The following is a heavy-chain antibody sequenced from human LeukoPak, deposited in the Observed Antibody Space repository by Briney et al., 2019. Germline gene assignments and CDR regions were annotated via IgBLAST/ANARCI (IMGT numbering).Heavy chain of an antibody. CDR1: GFTFSDYY. D-gene: IGHD2-2*01. V-gene: IGHV3-11*04. CDR2: ISSSGSTI. Sequence: PGGSLRLSCAASGFTFSDYYMSWIRQAPGKGLEWVSYISSSGSTIYYADSVKGRFTISRDNAKNSLYLQMNSLRAEDTAVYYCAREVPAARAHYFDYWGQGTLVTVSS. J-gene: IGHJ4*02. CDR3: AREVPAARAHYFDY.